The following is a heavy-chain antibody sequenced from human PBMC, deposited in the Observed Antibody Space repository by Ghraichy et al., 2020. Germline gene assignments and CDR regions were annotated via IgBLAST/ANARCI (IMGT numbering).Heavy chain of an antibody. Sequence: SQTLSLTCAVYGGSFSGYYWSWIRQPPGKGLEWIGEINHSGSTNYNPSLKSRVTISVDTSKNQFSLKLSSVTAADTAVYYCARLTNGWRASNFDYWGQGTLVTVSS. J-gene: IGHJ4*02. CDR3: ARLTNGWRASNFDY. V-gene: IGHV4-34*01. D-gene: IGHD3-3*01. CDR1: GGSFSGYY. CDR2: INHSGST.